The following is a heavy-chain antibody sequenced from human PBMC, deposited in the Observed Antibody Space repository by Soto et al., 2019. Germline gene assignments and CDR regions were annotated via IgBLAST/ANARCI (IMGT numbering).Heavy chain of an antibody. J-gene: IGHJ4*02. CDR1: GGSISSYY. Sequence: QVKLQESGPGLVKPSETLSLTCTVSGGSISSYYWSWIRQSAGQGLEWIGRIYPGGSTNFNPSLKCRVTMSADTSKNQFSLRLTSVTAADTAVYYCARANVGPPGGGSWIMPFDFWGQGTLVTVSS. D-gene: IGHD2-15*01. CDR2: IYPGGST. CDR3: ARANVGPPGGGSWIMPFDF. V-gene: IGHV4-4*07.